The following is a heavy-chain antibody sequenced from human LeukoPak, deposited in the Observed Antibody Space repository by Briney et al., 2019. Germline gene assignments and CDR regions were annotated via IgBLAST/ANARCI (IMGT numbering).Heavy chain of an antibody. V-gene: IGHV4-39*07. J-gene: IGHJ4*02. CDR2: IYYSGST. Sequence: SETLSLTCTVSGGSISSSSYYWGWIRQPPGKGLEWIGSIYYSGSTYYNPSLKSRVTMSVDTSKNQFSLKLSSVTAADTAVYYCARGVLWFGESEIDYWGRGTLVTVSS. D-gene: IGHD3-10*01. CDR1: GGSISSSSYY. CDR3: ARGVLWFGESEIDY.